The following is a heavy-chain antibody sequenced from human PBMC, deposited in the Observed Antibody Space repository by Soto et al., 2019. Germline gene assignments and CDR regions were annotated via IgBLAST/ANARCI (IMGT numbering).Heavy chain of an antibody. J-gene: IGHJ4*02. CDR2: IYYSGST. CDR3: ARDVGGPTSCADGRGPWLL. CDR1: GGSISSGGYY. Sequence: SETLSLTCTVSGGSISSGGYYWSWIRQHPGKGLEWIGYIYYSGSTYYNPSLKSRVTISVDTSKNQFSLKLSSVTAADTAVYYCARDVGGPTSCADGRGPWLLWGQGTLVTVSS. V-gene: IGHV4-31*03. D-gene: IGHD2-8*01.